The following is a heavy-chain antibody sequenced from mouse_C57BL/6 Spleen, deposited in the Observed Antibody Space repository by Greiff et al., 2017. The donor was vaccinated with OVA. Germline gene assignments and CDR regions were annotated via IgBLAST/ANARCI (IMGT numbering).Heavy chain of an antibody. J-gene: IGHJ3*01. D-gene: IGHD1-1*01. CDR2: ISDGGSYT. Sequence: DVKLVESGGGLVKPGGSLKLSCAASGFTFSSYAMSWVRQTPEKRLEWVATISDGGSYTYYPDNVKGRFTISRDNAKNNLYLQMSHLKSEDTAMDYCARDHGDYYGSRSFFAYWGQGTLGTVSA. CDR1: GFTFSSYA. CDR3: ARDHGDYYGSRSFFAY. V-gene: IGHV5-4*01.